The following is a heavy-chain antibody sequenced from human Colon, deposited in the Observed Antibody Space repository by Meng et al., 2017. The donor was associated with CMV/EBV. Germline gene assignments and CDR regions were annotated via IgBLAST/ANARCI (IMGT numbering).Heavy chain of an antibody. V-gene: IGHV4-34*01. D-gene: IGHD3-22*01. CDR1: GGSFSAYY. J-gene: IGHJ6*02. CDR2: VNHSGST. Sequence: GSLRLSCTVSGGSFSAYYWNWIRHSPGKGLEWIGEVNHSGSTILNPSLRSRVTISVDTLKNQFSLSLRSVTAADTAVYYCATNTIFGVITVDVWGQGTPVTVSS. CDR3: ATNTIFGVITVDV.